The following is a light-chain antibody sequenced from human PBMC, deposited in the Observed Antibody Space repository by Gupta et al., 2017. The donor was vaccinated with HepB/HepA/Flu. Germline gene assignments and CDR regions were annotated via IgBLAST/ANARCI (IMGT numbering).Light chain of an antibody. CDR1: QNVRSN. CDR2: VAS. CDR3: QQYNDWPFS. Sequence: IVLTRSPCTLSLSPGERATPPCRASQNVRSNLAWYQQKPGQPPRLLMYVASTRASTVPARFSGSGSGTDFTLTISSLQSEDFGVYFCQQYNDWPFSFGGGTKVEIK. J-gene: IGKJ4*01. V-gene: IGKV3-15*01.